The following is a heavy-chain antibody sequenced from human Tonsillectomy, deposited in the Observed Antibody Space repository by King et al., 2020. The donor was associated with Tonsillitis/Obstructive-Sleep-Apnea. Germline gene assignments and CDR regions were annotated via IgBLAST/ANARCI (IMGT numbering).Heavy chain of an antibody. CDR2: IKTGSDK. J-gene: IGHJ4*02. D-gene: IGHD3-16*01. CDR3: ARGGLKGSFDY. Sequence: VQLVESVGGLVQPGGSLTLSCAASGFRFTNYWMSWGRQAPGKGLEWGANIKTGSDKYYFDSVKGRFTISRDNAENSLYLHMTSLRVEDTAVYFCARGGLKGSFDYWGQGTPVTVSS. V-gene: IGHV3-7*02. CDR1: GFRFTNYW.